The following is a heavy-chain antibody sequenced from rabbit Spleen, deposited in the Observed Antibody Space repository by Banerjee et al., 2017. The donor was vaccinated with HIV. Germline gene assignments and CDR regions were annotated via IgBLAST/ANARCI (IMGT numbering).Heavy chain of an antibody. CDR1: GFSFSSSDY. CDR2: IAGSTSGFT. J-gene: IGHJ6*01. Sequence: QSLEESGGGLVQPEGSLALTCKASGFSFSSSDYICWVRQAPGKGLEWISCIAGSTSGFTYSAPWAKGRFTCSKTSSTTVTLQMTSLTVADTATYFCARDTGTSFSSYGMDLWGPGTLVTVS. V-gene: IGHV1S40*01. CDR3: ARDTGTSFSSYGMDL. D-gene: IGHD7-1*01.